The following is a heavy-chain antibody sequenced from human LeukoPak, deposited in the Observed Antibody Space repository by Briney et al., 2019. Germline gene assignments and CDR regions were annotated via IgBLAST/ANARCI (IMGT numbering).Heavy chain of an antibody. CDR1: GGSFSGYY. CDR2: INHSGST. V-gene: IGHV4-34*01. Sequence: SETLSLTCAVYGGSFSGYYWSWIRQPPGKGLEWIGEINHSGSTNYNPSLKSRVTISVDTSKNQFSLKLSSVTAADTAVYYCARGGYSGYVHWGRGTLVTVSS. D-gene: IGHD5-12*01. J-gene: IGHJ4*02. CDR3: ARGGYSGYVH.